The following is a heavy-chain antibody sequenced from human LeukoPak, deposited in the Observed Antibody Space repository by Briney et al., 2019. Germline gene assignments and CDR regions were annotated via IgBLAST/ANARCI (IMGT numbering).Heavy chain of an antibody. CDR2: VGPSGGTG. Sequence: GGSLRLSCATSGFTFSSATMMWVRQAPGKGLEFVSGVGPSGGTGTYADSVKGRFTISRDNSKNTLYLQMTSLRVDDTAVYYCAKDPNWDRGSWGQGTLVTVSS. J-gene: IGHJ5*02. V-gene: IGHV3-23*01. CDR1: GFTFSSAT. CDR3: AKDPNWDRGS. D-gene: IGHD7-27*01.